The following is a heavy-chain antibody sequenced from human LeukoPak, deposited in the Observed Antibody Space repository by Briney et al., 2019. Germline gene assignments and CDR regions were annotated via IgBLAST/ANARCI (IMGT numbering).Heavy chain of an antibody. J-gene: IGHJ4*02. D-gene: IGHD6-13*01. CDR3: ARFEYSSSWYDY. Sequence: SETLSLTCAVYGGSFSGYYWSWIRQPPGKGLEWIGEINHSGSTNYNPSLKSRVTISVDTSKNQFSLKLSSVTAADTAVYYCARFEYSSSWYDYWGQGTLVTVSS. V-gene: IGHV4-34*01. CDR1: GGSFSGYY. CDR2: INHSGST.